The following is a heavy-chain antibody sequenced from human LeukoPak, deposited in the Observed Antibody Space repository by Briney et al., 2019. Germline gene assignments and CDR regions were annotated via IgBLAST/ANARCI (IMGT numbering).Heavy chain of an antibody. D-gene: IGHD3-10*01. CDR1: GGTFSSYA. V-gene: IGHV1-69*04. Sequence: SVKVSCKASGGTFSSYAISWVRQAPGQGLEWMGRIIPILGIANYARKFQGRVTITADKSTSTAYMELSSLRSEDTAVYYCARVTEARPFGELLPITWGQGTLVTVSS. CDR3: ARVTEARPFGELLPIT. J-gene: IGHJ5*02. CDR2: IIPILGIA.